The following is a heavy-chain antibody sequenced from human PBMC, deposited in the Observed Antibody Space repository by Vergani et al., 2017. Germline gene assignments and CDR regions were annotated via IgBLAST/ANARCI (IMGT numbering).Heavy chain of an antibody. CDR2: IRPGANS. J-gene: IGHJ3*01. V-gene: IGHV4-34*04. Sequence: QVQLQQWGAGLLKPSEPLSLTCGVSGGSFSGYFWSWIRQSPATGLELIGEIRPGANSNLNPSLNLQATLSLDSSTKQFSLRLRSVTAANTAVYYCARGLMRDITLFGESIIRGTDAFHVWGQGTMVTVSS. CDR3: ARGLMRDITLFGESIIRGTDAFHV. D-gene: IGHD3-3*01. CDR1: GGSFSGYF.